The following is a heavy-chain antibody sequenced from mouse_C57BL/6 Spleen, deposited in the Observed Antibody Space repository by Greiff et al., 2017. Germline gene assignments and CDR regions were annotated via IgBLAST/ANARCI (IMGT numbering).Heavy chain of an antibody. CDR3: ARHGNYEAWFAY. CDR2: INPNNGGT. CDR1: GYTFTDYY. Sequence: EVQLQQSGPELVKPGASVKISCKASGYTFTDYYMNWVKQSHGKSLEWIGDINPNNGGTSYNQKFKGKATLTVDKSSSTAYMELRSLTSEDSAVYYCARHGNYEAWFAYWGQGTLVTVSA. D-gene: IGHD2-1*01. V-gene: IGHV1-26*01. J-gene: IGHJ3*01.